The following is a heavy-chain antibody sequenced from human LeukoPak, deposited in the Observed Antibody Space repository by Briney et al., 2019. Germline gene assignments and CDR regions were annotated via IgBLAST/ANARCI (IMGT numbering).Heavy chain of an antibody. CDR3: ARLVGGTVDY. J-gene: IGHJ4*02. CDR1: GYSFTTSW. V-gene: IGHV5-10-1*01. D-gene: IGHD1-26*01. Sequence: GESLKISCKGSGYSFTTSWISWVRQMPGKGLEWMGRIDPSDSYTNYSPSFQGHVTISADNSISTAYLQCSSLKASDTAMYYCARLVGGTVDYWGQGTLVTVSS. CDR2: IDPSDSYT.